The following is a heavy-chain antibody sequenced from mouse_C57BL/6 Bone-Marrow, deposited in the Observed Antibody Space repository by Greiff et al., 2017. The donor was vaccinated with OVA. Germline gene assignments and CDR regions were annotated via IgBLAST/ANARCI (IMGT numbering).Heavy chain of an antibody. CDR1: GYTFTSYG. D-gene: IGHD3-3*01. Sequence: VQLQQSGAELARPGASVKLSCKASGYTFTSYGISWVKQRTGQGLEWIGEIYPRSGNTYYNEKLKGKATLTADKSSSTASMELRRLASADSSVYFCARGDRDDYWGQGTTLTVSS. CDR3: ARGDRDDY. V-gene: IGHV1-81*01. J-gene: IGHJ2*01. CDR2: IYPRSGNT.